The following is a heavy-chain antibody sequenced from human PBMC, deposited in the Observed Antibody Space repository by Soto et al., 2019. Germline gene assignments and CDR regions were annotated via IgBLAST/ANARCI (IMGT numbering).Heavy chain of an antibody. D-gene: IGHD3-3*01. Sequence: QVQLVQSGAEVKKPGASVKVSCKASGYTFTGYYMHWVRQAPGQGLEWMGWINPNSGGTNYAQKFQGWVTMTRDTSISTAYMELSRLRSDDTAVYYCARALSDRRVVKVWTYGMDVWGQGTTVTVSS. CDR1: GYTFTGYY. CDR2: INPNSGGT. J-gene: IGHJ6*02. V-gene: IGHV1-2*04. CDR3: ARALSDRRVVKVWTYGMDV.